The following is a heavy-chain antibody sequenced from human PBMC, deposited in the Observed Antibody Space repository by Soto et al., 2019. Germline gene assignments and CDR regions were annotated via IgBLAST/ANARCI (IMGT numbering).Heavy chain of an antibody. J-gene: IGHJ4*02. CDR3: ARVVGYYYGSVSYSSGIDY. D-gene: IGHD3-10*01. Sequence: KPSETLSLTCTVSGASINNYYWTWIRQPPGKGLEWIGYSYHGGTTDYNPSLKSRVTISVDTSKNQFSLKLTSVTAADTAVYYCARVVGYYYGSVSYSSGIDYWGQGALVTVSS. CDR2: SYHGGTT. CDR1: GASINNYY. V-gene: IGHV4-59*01.